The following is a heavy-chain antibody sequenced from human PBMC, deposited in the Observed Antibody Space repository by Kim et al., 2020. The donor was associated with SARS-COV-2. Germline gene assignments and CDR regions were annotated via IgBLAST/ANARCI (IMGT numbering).Heavy chain of an antibody. Sequence: SVKVSCKASGGTFNNLLISWVRQAPGQGLEWMGRFIPALDVTHYAQKFQGRVTITADKSTITTYMELSSLRSADTAVYFCARAASYYDSSGSDWYFDLWGRGTLVTVPS. D-gene: IGHD3-22*01. CDR2: FIPALDVT. CDR1: GGTFNNLL. V-gene: IGHV1-69*04. J-gene: IGHJ2*01. CDR3: ARAASYYDSSGSDWYFDL.